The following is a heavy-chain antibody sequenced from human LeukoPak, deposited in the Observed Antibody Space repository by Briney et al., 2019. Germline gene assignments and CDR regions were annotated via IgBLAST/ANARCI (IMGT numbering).Heavy chain of an antibody. CDR3: ARANHSDGDLNTPYYYYYYMDV. CDR2: IYHSGST. J-gene: IGHJ6*03. D-gene: IGHD4-17*01. V-gene: IGHV4-38-2*02. Sequence: SETLSLTCTVSGYSISSDYYWGWVRQPPGKGLEWIGSIYHSGSTYYNPSLKSRVTISVDTSKNQFSLKLSSVTAADTAVYYCARANHSDGDLNTPYYYYYYMDVWGKGTTVTVSS. CDR1: GYSISSDYY.